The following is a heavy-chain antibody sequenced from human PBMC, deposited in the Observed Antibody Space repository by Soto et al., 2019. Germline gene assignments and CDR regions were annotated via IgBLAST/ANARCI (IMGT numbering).Heavy chain of an antibody. J-gene: IGHJ6*02. CDR2: IIPIPGIA. V-gene: IGHV1-69*02. D-gene: IGHD6-19*01. CDR1: GGTFSSYT. CDR3: ASPIYSSGWSYYYYGMDV. Sequence: ASVKVSCKASGGTFSSYTISWVRQAPGQGLEWMGRIIPIPGIANYAQKFQGRVTITADKSTSTAYMELSSLGSEDTAVYYCASPIYSSGWSYYYYGMDVWGQGTTVTVSS.